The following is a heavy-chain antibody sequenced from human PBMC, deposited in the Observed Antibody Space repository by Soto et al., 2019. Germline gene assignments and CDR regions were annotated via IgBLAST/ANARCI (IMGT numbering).Heavy chain of an antibody. J-gene: IGHJ4*02. V-gene: IGHV3-33*03. CDR1: GFTFSRYG. CDR2: ICSSGSNK. Sequence: GGSLRLSCAASGFTFSRYGMHWVRQAQGKGLEWVAVICSSGSNKYYADSVKGRFTISSDNAKNSLYLQMNSVRAEDPAVYYCAGASYQYYFDYWRQG. D-gene: IGHD2-2*01. CDR3: AGASYQYYFDY.